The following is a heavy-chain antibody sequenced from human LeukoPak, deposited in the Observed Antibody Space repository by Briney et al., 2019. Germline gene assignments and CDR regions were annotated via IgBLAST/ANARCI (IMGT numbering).Heavy chain of an antibody. Sequence: GESPKIPCRASGYSFTNYWIGWGRQMPGKGLEWMGIIYPDDSDTRYCPSFEGQVSIFSDKSINTAFFQWNNLKGSETATVYHWRKKPTALRNSWFDPWGQGTLVTVSS. V-gene: IGHV5-51*01. D-gene: IGHD6-19*01. CDR3: WRKKPTALRNSWFDP. CDR2: IYPDDSDT. CDR1: GYSFTNYW. J-gene: IGHJ5*02.